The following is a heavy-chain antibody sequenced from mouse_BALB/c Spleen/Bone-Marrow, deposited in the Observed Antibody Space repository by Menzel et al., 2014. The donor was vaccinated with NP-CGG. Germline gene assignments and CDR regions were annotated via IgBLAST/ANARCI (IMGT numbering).Heavy chain of an antibody. J-gene: IGHJ1*01. CDR2: IHYSGST. CDR1: GYSITSGYS. V-gene: IGHV3-1*02. D-gene: IGHD1-1*01. Sequence: EVQLQQSGPDLVKPSQSLSLTCTVTGYSITSGYSWHWIRQFPGNKLEWMGYIHYSGSTNYNPSLKSRISITRDTSKNQFFLQLNSVTTEGTATYYCARSTVVPYWYFDVWGAGTTVTVSS. CDR3: ARSTVVPYWYFDV.